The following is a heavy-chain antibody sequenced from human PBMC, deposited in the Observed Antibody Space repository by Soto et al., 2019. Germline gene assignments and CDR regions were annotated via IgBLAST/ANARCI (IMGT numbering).Heavy chain of an antibody. CDR2: INPNSRGT. CDR3: ARVTLKAGNWFDP. Sequence: QVQLVQSGAEVKKPGASVQVSCKASGYTFTDYFIHWVRQAPGQGFEWMGWINPNSRGTNYAQKFQGRVTMTRDTSNSTAYMELRGLRSDDTAVYYCARVTLKAGNWFDPWGQGTLVTVSS. V-gene: IGHV1-2*02. J-gene: IGHJ5*02. CDR1: GYTFTDYF.